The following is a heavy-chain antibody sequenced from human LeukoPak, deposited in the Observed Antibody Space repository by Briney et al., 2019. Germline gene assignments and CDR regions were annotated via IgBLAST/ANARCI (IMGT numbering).Heavy chain of an antibody. CDR1: GYTFTGYG. CDR2: ISGYNGKQ. CDR3: ARGDSGSYVLVGY. Sequence: ASVKVSCKASGYTFTGYGITWVRQAPGQGLEWMGWISGYNGKQNYAQKFQGRVTMTTDTSTSTAYMELRSLRSDDTAIYYCARGDSGSYVLVGYWGQGTLVTVSS. V-gene: IGHV1-18*01. D-gene: IGHD1-26*01. J-gene: IGHJ4*02.